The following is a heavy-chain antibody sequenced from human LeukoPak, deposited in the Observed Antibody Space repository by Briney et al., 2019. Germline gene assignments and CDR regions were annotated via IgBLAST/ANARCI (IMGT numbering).Heavy chain of an antibody. CDR2: ISSSSSTI. CDR3: ARAYGGNSGAFDI. V-gene: IGHV3-48*04. J-gene: IGHJ3*02. Sequence: GGSLRLSCAASKFTFSTYSMNWVRQAPGKGLEWVSYISSSSSTIYYADSVKGRFTISRDNAKNSLYLQMNSLRAEDTAVYYCARAYGGNSGAFDIWGQGTMVTVSS. D-gene: IGHD4-23*01. CDR1: KFTFSTYS.